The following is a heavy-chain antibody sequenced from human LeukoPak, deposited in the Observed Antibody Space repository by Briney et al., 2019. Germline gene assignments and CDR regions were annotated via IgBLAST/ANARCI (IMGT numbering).Heavy chain of an antibody. V-gene: IGHV4-39*07. CDR2: LDYSATI. CDR3: ARSRRNSRTDFEY. J-gene: IGHJ4*02. D-gene: IGHD1-7*01. CDR1: GDSISTSNFH. Sequence: SQTLSLTCTVSGDSISTSNFHWGWIRQPPGKGLEGIGSLDYSATIYYNPSLNSRVTLSLDTSRNQFSLSLISATDADTAVYYCARSRRNSRTDFEYWGQGTLVTVSS.